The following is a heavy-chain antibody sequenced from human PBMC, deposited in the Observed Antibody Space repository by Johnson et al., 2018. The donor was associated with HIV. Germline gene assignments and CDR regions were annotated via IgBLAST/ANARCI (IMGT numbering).Heavy chain of an antibody. V-gene: IGHV3-33*08. CDR2: IRYDGSNK. Sequence: QVQVVESGGGVVQPGRSLRLSCAASGFTFSSYAMHWVRQAPGKGLEWVAFIRYDGSNKDSADSVKGRFTISRDNAKNSLSLLMNSLRPEDTAVYYCARDSTPWGGDYVGYAFDIWGQGTMVTVSS. D-gene: IGHD4-17*01. J-gene: IGHJ3*02. CDR3: ARDSTPWGGDYVGYAFDI. CDR1: GFTFSSYA.